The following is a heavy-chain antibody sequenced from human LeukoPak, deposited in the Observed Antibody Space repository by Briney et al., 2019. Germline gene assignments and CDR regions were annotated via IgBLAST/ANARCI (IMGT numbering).Heavy chain of an antibody. CDR1: GYTFTSYG. CDR2: ISAYNGNT. V-gene: IGHV1-18*01. CDR3: ARKPDFWSPMDV. J-gene: IGHJ6*02. D-gene: IGHD3-3*01. Sequence: ASVKVSCKASGYTFTSYGISWVRQAPGQGLEWMGWISAYNGNTNYAQKLQGRVTMTTDTSTSTAYMELRSLRSDDTAAYYCARKPDFWSPMDVWGQGTTVTVSS.